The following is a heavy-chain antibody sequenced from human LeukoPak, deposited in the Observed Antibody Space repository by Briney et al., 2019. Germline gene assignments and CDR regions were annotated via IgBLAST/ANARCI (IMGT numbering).Heavy chain of an antibody. D-gene: IGHD6-19*01. Sequence: GGSLRPSCAASGITFSNAWMTWVRQAPGKGLEWVGRIYRSSNGETTDYGAPVKGRFTMSRDDSKNTLYLQMNSLKTEDTAVYYCTTYSSGSCLFWGQGTLVTVSS. CDR3: TTYSSGSCLF. J-gene: IGHJ4*02. CDR1: GITFSNAW. V-gene: IGHV3-15*01. CDR2: IYRSSNGETT.